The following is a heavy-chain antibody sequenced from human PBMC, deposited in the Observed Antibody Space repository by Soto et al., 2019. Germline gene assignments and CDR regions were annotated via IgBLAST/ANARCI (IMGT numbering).Heavy chain of an antibody. CDR2: IGASGGST. V-gene: IGHV3-23*01. J-gene: IGHJ4*02. CDR1: GFTFSNSA. CDR3: AKGPFLNGVYVFYFDC. D-gene: IGHD2-8*01. Sequence: GGSLRLSCAASGFTFSNSAMGWVRQAPGKGLEWVSAIGASGGSTYYADSVRGRFTISRDNSKNTLYLQMNSLRAEDTALYYCAKGPFLNGVYVFYFDCWGQGTLVTVSS.